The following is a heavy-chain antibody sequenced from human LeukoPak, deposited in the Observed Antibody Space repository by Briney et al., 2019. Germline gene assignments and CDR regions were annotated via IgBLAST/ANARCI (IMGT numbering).Heavy chain of an antibody. CDR3: AKDRVDYYDSSGARPVDY. J-gene: IGHJ4*02. CDR1: GFTFSSYW. V-gene: IGHV3-23*01. D-gene: IGHD3-22*01. Sequence: GGSLRLSCAASGFTFSSYWMSWVRQAPGKGLEWVSAISGSGGSTYYADSVKGRFTISRDNSKNTLYLQMNSLRAEDTAVYYCAKDRVDYYDSSGARPVDYWGQGTLVTVSS. CDR2: ISGSGGST.